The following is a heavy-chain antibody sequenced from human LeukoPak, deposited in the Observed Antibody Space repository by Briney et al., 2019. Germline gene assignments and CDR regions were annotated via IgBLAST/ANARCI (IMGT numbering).Heavy chain of an antibody. J-gene: IGHJ6*02. CDR1: GFTFSSYE. D-gene: IGHD3-3*01. CDR3: ARAPSITNPYYGMDV. V-gene: IGHV3-48*03. Sequence: GGSLRLSCAASGFTFSSYEMNWVRQAPGKGLEWASYISSSGSTIYYADSVKGRFTISRDNAKNSLYLQMNSLRAEDTAVYYCARAPSITNPYYGMDVWGQGTTVTVSS. CDR2: ISSSGSTI.